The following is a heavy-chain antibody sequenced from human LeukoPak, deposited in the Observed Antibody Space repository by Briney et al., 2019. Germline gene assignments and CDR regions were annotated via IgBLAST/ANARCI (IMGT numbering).Heavy chain of an antibody. D-gene: IGHD3-22*01. CDR1: GGTFSSYA. CDR3: ARWNDYYDSSGRPTDI. V-gene: IGHV1-69*13. Sequence: TSVKVSCKASGGTFSSYAISWARQAPGQGLEWMGGIIPIFGTANYAQKFQGRVTITADESTSTAYMELSSLRSEDTAVYYCARWNDYYDSSGRPTDIWGQGTMVTVSS. J-gene: IGHJ3*02. CDR2: IIPIFGTA.